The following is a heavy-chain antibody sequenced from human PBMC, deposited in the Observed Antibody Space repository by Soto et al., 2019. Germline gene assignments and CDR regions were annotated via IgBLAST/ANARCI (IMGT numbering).Heavy chain of an antibody. D-gene: IGHD1-26*01. CDR3: AREVAGATLRPFDY. CDR1: GGSISSSNW. Sequence: PSETLSLTCAVSGGSISSSNWWSWVRQPPGKGLEWIGEIYHSGSTNYNPSLKSRVTISVDKSKNQFSLKLSSVTAADTAVYYCAREVAGATLRPFDYWGQGTLVTVSS. V-gene: IGHV4-4*02. CDR2: IYHSGST. J-gene: IGHJ4*02.